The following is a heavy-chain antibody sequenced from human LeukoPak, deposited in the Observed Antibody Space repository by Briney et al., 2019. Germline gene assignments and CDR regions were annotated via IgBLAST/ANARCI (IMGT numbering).Heavy chain of an antibody. D-gene: IGHD4-17*01. CDR1: GGSISSSSYY. CDR3: ARGRLRRRGLDY. V-gene: IGHV4-39*07. J-gene: IGHJ4*02. CDR2: IYYSGST. Sequence: PSETLSLTCTVSGGSISSSSYYWGWIRQPPGKGLEWIGSIYYSGSTYYNPSLKSRVTISVDTSKNQFSLKLSSVTAADTAVYYCARGRLRRRGLDYWGQGTLVTVSS.